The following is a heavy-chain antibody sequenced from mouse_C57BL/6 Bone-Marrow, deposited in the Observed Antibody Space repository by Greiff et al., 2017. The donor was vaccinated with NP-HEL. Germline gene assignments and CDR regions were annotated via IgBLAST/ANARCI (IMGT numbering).Heavy chain of an antibody. V-gene: IGHV1-81*01. J-gene: IGHJ4*01. D-gene: IGHD1-1*01. CDR3: ARWGLRSSMDY. Sequence: VQLVESGAELARPGASVKLSCKASGYTFTSYGISWVKQRTGQGLEWIGEIYPRSGNTYYNEKFKGKATLTADKSSSTAYMELRSLTSEDSAVYFCARWGLRSSMDYWGQGTSVTVSS. CDR2: IYPRSGNT. CDR1: GYTFTSYG.